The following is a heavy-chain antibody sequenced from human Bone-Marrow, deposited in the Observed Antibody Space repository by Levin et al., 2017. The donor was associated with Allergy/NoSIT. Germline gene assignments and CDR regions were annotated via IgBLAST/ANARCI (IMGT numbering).Heavy chain of an antibody. D-gene: IGHD6-6*01. V-gene: IGHV3-30*09. CDR3: VRGGPSSSWDL. J-gene: IGHJ1*01. CDR1: GFVFSVSH. Sequence: GGSLRLSCAASGFVFSVSHMHWVRQAPGKGLEWVAIMSYDGSSTKYADSVKGRFAISRDNSNNTLYLQMNSLKSDDSALYYCVRGGPSSSWDLWGQGTLVTVSS. CDR2: MSYDGSST.